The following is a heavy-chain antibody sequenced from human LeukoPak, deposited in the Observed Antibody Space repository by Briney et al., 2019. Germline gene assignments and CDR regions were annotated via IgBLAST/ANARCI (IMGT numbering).Heavy chain of an antibody. CDR1: RFTFRSYW. CDR2: ITTDGSNT. CDR3: ARGFHDAFDI. Sequence: GGSLRLSCSASRFTFRSYWMHWVRQGPGEGPVWVSYITTDGSNTEYADSVKGRFTISRDNAKNMLYLEMNSLRADDTAVFYCARGFHDAFDIWGQGTMVTVSS. J-gene: IGHJ3*02. V-gene: IGHV3-74*03.